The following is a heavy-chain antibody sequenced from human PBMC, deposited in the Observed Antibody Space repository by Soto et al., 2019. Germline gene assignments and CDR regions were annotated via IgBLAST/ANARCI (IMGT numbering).Heavy chain of an antibody. CDR2: ISSSGSTI. D-gene: IGHD6-13*01. Sequence: GSLRLSCAASGFTFSSYEMNWVRQAPGKGLEWVSYISSSGSTIYYADSVKGRFTISRDNAKNSLYLQMNSLRAEDTAVYYCARDGSSWYLPYYYYYGMDVSGPAPTVTVSS. J-gene: IGHJ6*02. V-gene: IGHV3-48*03. CDR1: GFTFSSYE. CDR3: ARDGSSWYLPYYYYYGMDV.